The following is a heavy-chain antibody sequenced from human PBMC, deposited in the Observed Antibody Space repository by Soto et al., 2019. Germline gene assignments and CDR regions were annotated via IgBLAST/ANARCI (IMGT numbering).Heavy chain of an antibody. CDR3: ARQRRQVYSYYYWEV. D-gene: IGHD6-25*01. J-gene: IGHJ6*03. Sequence: SETLSLTCAVYGGSFSGYYWSWIRQPPGKGLEWIGEINHSGSTNYNPSLKSRVTISVDTSKNQFSLKLSSVTAADTAVYYCARQRRQVYSYYYWEVGGKGPRVT. CDR1: GGSFSGYY. CDR2: INHSGST. V-gene: IGHV4-34*01.